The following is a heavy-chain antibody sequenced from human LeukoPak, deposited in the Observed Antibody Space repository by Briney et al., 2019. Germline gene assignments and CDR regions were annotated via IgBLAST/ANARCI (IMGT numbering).Heavy chain of an antibody. CDR1: GFTVSSNY. CDR2: IYSGGST. J-gene: IGHJ4*02. CDR3: ARAQDCSSTSCSDY. D-gene: IGHD2-2*01. Sequence: PGGSLRLSCAASGFTVSSNYMSWVRQAPGKGLEWVSVIYSGGSTYYADSVKGRFTISRDNSKNTLYLQMNSLRAEDTAVYYCARAQDCSSTSCSDYWGQGTLVTVSS. V-gene: IGHV3-53*01.